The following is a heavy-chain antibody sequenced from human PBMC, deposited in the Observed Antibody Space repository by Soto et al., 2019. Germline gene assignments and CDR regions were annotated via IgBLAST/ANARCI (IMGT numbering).Heavy chain of an antibody. V-gene: IGHV3-13*04. CDR2: IGVAGDT. Sequence: EVQLVESGGGLVQPGGSLRLSCAASGFTFSSYDMYWVRQGAGKGLECVSSIGVAGDTYYAGSVKGRFTISRENAKNSLYLQMNSLTAGDTAVYYRARDRGYCTSTNCEQAFDIWGQGTMVTVSS. CDR3: ARDRGYCTSTNCEQAFDI. CDR1: GFTFSSYD. D-gene: IGHD2-2*01. J-gene: IGHJ3*02.